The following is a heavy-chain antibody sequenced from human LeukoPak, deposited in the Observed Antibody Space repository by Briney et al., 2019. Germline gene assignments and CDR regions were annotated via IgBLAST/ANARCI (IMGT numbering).Heavy chain of an antibody. J-gene: IGHJ4*02. CDR2: VFHSGST. Sequence: SETLSLTCSVSGGSISSYYRFWIRQPPGKGLEWIGYVFHSGSTNYNTSLKSRVPISVDTSKNQFSLKLSSVTAADTAVYYCASSDIVTGTTYYFDYWGQGTLITVSS. CDR3: ASSDIVTGTTYYFDY. V-gene: IGHV4-59*01. CDR1: GGSISSYY. D-gene: IGHD1-14*01.